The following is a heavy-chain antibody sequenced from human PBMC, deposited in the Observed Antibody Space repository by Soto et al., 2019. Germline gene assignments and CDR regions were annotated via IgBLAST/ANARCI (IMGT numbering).Heavy chain of an antibody. J-gene: IGHJ5*01. CDR2: ISGSGGST. V-gene: IGHV3-23*01. D-gene: IGHD6-13*01. Sequence: PGGSLRLSCAASGFTFSSYAMSWVRRAPGKGLEWVSAISGSGGSTYYADSVKGRFTISRDNSKNTLYLQMNSLRAEDTAVYYCAKAPGIAAAGILWFGYWGQGTLVTVSS. CDR1: GFTFSSYA. CDR3: AKAPGIAAAGILWFGY.